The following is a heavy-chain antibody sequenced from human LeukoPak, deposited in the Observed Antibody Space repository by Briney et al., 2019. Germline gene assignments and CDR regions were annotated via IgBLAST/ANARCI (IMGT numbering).Heavy chain of an antibody. D-gene: IGHD3-10*01. CDR3: ASGWFGELPTY. CDR1: GGSISSYY. V-gene: IGHV4-59*08. CDR2: IYYSGST. J-gene: IGHJ4*02. Sequence: SETLSLTCTVSGGSISSYYWSWIRQPPGKGVEWIGYIYYSGSTNYNPSLKSRVTISVDASKNQFSLKLSSVTAADTAVYYGASGWFGELPTYWGQGTLVTVSS.